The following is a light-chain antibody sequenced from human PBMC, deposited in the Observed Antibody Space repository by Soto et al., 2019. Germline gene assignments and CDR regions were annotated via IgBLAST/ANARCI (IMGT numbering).Light chain of an antibody. J-gene: IGKJ4*01. CDR3: QQYDNLLS. V-gene: IGKV1-33*01. Sequence: DIQMTQSPSSLSASVGDRVIITCQASQNINNYLNWYQQKPGKAPKLLIYDASNLETGVPSRFSGSGSGTDFTFTISSLQPEDIATYCCQQYDNLLSFGGGTKVEIK. CDR1: QNINNY. CDR2: DAS.